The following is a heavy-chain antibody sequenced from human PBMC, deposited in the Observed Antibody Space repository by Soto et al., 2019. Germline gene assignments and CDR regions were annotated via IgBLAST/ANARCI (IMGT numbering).Heavy chain of an antibody. CDR1: GGSISRLYY. Sequence: SDTLSLTCVVSGGSISRLYYWSWIRQPPGKGLEWIGEINHSGSTNYNPSLKSRVTISVYTSKNQFSLKLSSVTAADKAVYYCATVFGISRVGELVPAPFDYWGQGTLVTVSS. CDR3: ATVFGISRVGELVPAPFDY. D-gene: IGHD3-10*01. V-gene: IGHV4-34*01. J-gene: IGHJ4*02. CDR2: INHSGST.